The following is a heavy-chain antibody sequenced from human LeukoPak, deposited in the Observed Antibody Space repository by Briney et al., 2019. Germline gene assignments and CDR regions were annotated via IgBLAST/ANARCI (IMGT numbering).Heavy chain of an antibody. Sequence: GGSLRLSCAASGFTFSSYWMSWVRQAPGKGLEWVANIKQDGSEKYYVDSVKGRFTISRDNAKNSLYLQMNSLRAEDTAVYYCARHSSPIGELERRGAFDIWGQGTMATVSS. D-gene: IGHD1-1*01. J-gene: IGHJ3*02. V-gene: IGHV3-7*04. CDR1: GFTFSSYW. CDR3: ARHSSPIGELERRGAFDI. CDR2: IKQDGSEK.